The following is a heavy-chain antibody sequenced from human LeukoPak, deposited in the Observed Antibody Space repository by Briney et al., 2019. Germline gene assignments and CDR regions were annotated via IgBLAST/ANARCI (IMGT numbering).Heavy chain of an antibody. J-gene: IGHJ3*01. CDR1: GSTFSSYS. CDR3: VRGTRAFDV. V-gene: IGHV3-48*04. CDR2: ISSSSSTI. Sequence: PGGSLRLSCAASGSTFSSYSMNWVRQAPGKGLEWVSYISSSSSTIYYADSVKGRFTISRDNAQKSLYLQINSLRGDDTALYYCVRGTRAFDVWGQGTMVTVSS.